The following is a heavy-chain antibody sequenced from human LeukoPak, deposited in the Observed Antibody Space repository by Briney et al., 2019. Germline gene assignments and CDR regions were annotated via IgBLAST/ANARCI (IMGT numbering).Heavy chain of an antibody. D-gene: IGHD6-19*01. CDR2: ISYDGSNK. CDR1: GFTFSSYG. V-gene: IGHV3-30*18. J-gene: IGHJ5*02. Sequence: PGRSLRLSCAASGFTFSSYGMHWVRQAPGKGLEWVAVISYDGSNKYYADSVKGRFTISRDNSKNTLYLQMNSPRAEDTAVYYCAKGGVAVAGWFDPWGQGTLVTVSS. CDR3: AKGGVAVAGWFDP.